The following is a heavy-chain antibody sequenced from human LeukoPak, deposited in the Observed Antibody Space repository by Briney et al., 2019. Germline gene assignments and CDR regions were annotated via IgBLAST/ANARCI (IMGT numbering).Heavy chain of an antibody. Sequence: ASVKVSCKVSEYTLTELSMHWVRQAPGKGLEWMGGFDPEDGETIYAQKFQGRVTMTEDTSTDTAYMELSSLRSEDTAVYYCATVSWGITMPQGGYFDLWGRGTLVTVSS. CDR3: ATVSWGITMPQGGYFDL. CDR2: FDPEDGET. D-gene: IGHD3-10*01. J-gene: IGHJ2*01. CDR1: EYTLTELS. V-gene: IGHV1-24*01.